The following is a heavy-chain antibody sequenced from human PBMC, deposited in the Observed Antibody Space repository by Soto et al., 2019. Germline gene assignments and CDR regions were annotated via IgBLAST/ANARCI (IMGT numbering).Heavy chain of an antibody. D-gene: IGHD6-19*01. Sequence: GGALRLSCTASGFTFVDYAMSWFHHAPGKGLVWVGFIRSKAYGGTTEYAASVKGRFTISRDDSKSIAYLQMNSLKTEDTAVYYCTREAGYISGWYPYYGMEVWGQGT. CDR1: GFTFVDYA. CDR3: TREAGYISGWYPYYGMEV. V-gene: IGHV3-49*03. J-gene: IGHJ6*02. CDR2: IRSKAYGGTT.